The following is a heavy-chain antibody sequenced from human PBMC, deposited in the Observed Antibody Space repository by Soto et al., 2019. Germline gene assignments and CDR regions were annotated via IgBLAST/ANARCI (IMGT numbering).Heavy chain of an antibody. D-gene: IGHD3-10*01. CDR3: ARDRGRALNPGWFDS. CDR1: GFTFTTAW. V-gene: IGHV3-15*07. Sequence: GGSLRLSCAASGFTFTTAWINWVRQAPGKGLEWVGRIKSKTDGGDTYYTKSVEGRFTISRDTSKSTVYLQMNSLRAEDTAVYYCARDRGRALNPGWFDSWGQGTQVTVSS. J-gene: IGHJ5*01. CDR2: IKSKTDGGDT.